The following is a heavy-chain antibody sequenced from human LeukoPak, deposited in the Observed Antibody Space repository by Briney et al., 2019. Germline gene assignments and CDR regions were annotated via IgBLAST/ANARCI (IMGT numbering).Heavy chain of an antibody. CDR1: GGTFSSYA. V-gene: IGHV1-69*13. J-gene: IGHJ3*02. CDR3: ARGDYYDSSGYLYAFDI. Sequence: SVKVSCKTSGGTFSSYAISWVRQAPGQELEWMGGTIPMFDTANYAHKFQGRVTITADESTSTTYMELSSLRSEDTAVYYCARGDYYDSSGYLYAFDIWGQGTMVTVSS. CDR2: TIPMFDTA. D-gene: IGHD3-22*01.